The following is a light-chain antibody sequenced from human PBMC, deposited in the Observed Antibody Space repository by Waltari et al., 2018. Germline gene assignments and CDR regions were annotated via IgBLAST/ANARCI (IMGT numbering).Light chain of an antibody. J-gene: IGLJ2*01. V-gene: IGLV1-51*01. CDR3: GTWDSSMSVGV. Sequence: QSVLTQPPSVSAASGQKVTISCPGSSPNIGKNYVSWYQQFPGTAPKLPIYEDDKRPSGISGRFSGSKSGTSATLDIHGLQTGDEADYYCGTWDSSMSVGVLGGGTKVTVL. CDR1: SPNIGKNY. CDR2: EDD.